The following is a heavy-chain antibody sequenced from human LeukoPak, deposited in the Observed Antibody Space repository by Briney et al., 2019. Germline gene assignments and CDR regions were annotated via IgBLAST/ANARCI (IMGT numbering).Heavy chain of an antibody. CDR1: GFTFSNYG. Sequence: GGSLRLSCAASGFTFSNYGMHWVRQAPGKGLEWVAVVANDGRDKRYADSVKGRFTISRDNSKNTVYLQMNSPRAEDTAVYYCAKDLNVAAAGYYFDYWGQGTLVTVSS. D-gene: IGHD6-13*01. V-gene: IGHV3-30*18. J-gene: IGHJ4*02. CDR3: AKDLNVAAAGYYFDY. CDR2: VANDGRDK.